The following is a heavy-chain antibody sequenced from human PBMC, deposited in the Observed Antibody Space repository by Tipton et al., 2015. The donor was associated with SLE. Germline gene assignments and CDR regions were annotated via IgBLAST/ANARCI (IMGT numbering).Heavy chain of an antibody. J-gene: IGHJ4*02. D-gene: IGHD2/OR15-2a*01. CDR3: ARGKYYFDY. CDR1: GFQFSHYG. Sequence: SLRLSCAASGFQFSHYGMHWLRQAPGKGLEWVAGLWYDGTNKNYADSVKGRFTISRDNSQKTLFLQMSGLRAEDTAVYYCARGKYYFDYWGQGALVTVSS. CDR2: LWYDGTNK. V-gene: IGHV3-33*01.